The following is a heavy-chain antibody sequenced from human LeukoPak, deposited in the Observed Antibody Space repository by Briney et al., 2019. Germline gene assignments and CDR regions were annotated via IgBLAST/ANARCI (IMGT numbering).Heavy chain of an antibody. J-gene: IGHJ4*02. CDR1: GGSISSSNW. CDR2: IYHSGST. V-gene: IGHV4-4*02. D-gene: IGHD3-10*01. Sequence: SGTLSLTCAVSGGSISSSNWWSWVRQSPGKGLEWIGEIYHSGSTNYNPSLKSRVTISLDKSKNQFSLKLSSVTAADTAVYYCARVVTMVRGVITSRYFDYWGQGTLVTVSS. CDR3: ARVVTMVRGVITSRYFDY.